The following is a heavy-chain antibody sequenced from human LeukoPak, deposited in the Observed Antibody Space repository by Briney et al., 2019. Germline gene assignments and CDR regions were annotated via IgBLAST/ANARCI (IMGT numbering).Heavy chain of an antibody. Sequence: GASVKVSCKASGYTFTGYYMHWVRQAPGQGLEWMGWINPNSGGTNYAQKFQGRVTMTRDTSISTAYMELSSLRSEDTAVYYCARDRLVGASTCFAYWGQGTLVTVSS. CDR3: ARDRLVGASTCFAY. CDR1: GYTFTGYY. D-gene: IGHD1-26*01. V-gene: IGHV1-2*02. CDR2: INPNSGGT. J-gene: IGHJ4*02.